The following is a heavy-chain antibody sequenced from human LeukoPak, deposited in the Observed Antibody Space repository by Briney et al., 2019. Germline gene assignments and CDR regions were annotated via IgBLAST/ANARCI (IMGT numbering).Heavy chain of an antibody. V-gene: IGHV1-18*01. J-gene: IGHJ4*02. CDR2: ISAYNGNT. CDR1: GYTFTSYG. Sequence: ASVKVSCKASGYTFTSYGISWVRQAPGQGLEWMGWISAYNGNTNYAQKLQGRVTMTRDTSISTAYMELSRLRSDDTAVYYCARDTHPPYHYDNTGFYRSLDYWGQGTLVTVSS. D-gene: IGHD3-22*01. CDR3: ARDTHPPYHYDNTGFYRSLDY.